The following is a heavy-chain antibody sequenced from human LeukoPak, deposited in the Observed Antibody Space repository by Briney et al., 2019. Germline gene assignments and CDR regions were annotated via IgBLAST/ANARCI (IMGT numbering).Heavy chain of an antibody. CDR2: MNTNSGNT. CDR1: GYTFTSYD. Sequence: ASVKVSCKASGYTFTSYDINWVRQAPGQGLEWMGWMNTNSGNTGYAQKFQGRVTMTRNTSISTAYMELSSLRSEDTAVYYCSVVPAGIPSLDYYYMDVWGKGTTVTVPS. J-gene: IGHJ6*03. D-gene: IGHD2-2*02. V-gene: IGHV1-8*01. CDR3: SVVPAGIPSLDYYYMDV.